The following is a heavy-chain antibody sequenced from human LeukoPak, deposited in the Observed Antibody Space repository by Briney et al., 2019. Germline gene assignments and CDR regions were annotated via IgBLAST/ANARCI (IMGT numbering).Heavy chain of an antibody. V-gene: IGHV3-23*01. Sequence: GGSLRLSCAASGFTFSTYAMSWVRQAPGKGLEWVSDIGGSGGGTYYADSVKGRFTISRDNSKNTLFLQMNSLRADDTAVYYCAKGYSSTWKGYFDPWGQGTLVTVSS. CDR2: IGGSGGGT. D-gene: IGHD6-13*01. CDR3: AKGYSSTWKGYFDP. CDR1: GFTFSTYA. J-gene: IGHJ5*02.